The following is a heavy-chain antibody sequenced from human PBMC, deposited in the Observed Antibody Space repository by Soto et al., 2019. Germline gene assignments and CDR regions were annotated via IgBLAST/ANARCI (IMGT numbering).Heavy chain of an antibody. D-gene: IGHD3-22*01. Sequence: ASVKVSCKASGGTFSSYAISWVRQAPGQGLEWMGGIIPIFGTANYAQKFQGRVTITADESTSTAYMELSSLRSEDTAVYYCARVGYYDSSGYDFQHWGQGTLVTVSS. CDR3: ARVGYYDSSGYDFQH. J-gene: IGHJ1*01. CDR1: GGTFSSYA. V-gene: IGHV1-69*13. CDR2: IIPIFGTA.